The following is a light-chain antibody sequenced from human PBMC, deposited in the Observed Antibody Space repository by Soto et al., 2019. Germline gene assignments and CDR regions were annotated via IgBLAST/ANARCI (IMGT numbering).Light chain of an antibody. Sequence: EIVLTQSPGTLSLSPGGRATLSCRASESVSSSYLAWYQQKPGQARRLLIYGASSRATGIPDRFSVSGSGTDFTLTIRRFEPEVLAVYYCQQYGFPIPFGPRTKLDI. CDR2: GAS. V-gene: IGKV3-20*01. J-gene: IGKJ3*01. CDR3: QQYGFPIP. CDR1: ESVSSSY.